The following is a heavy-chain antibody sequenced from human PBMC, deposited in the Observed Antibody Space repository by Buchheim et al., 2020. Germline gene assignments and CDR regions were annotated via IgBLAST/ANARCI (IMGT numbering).Heavy chain of an antibody. CDR2: ISYDGSNK. CDR1: GFTFSSYA. J-gene: IGHJ6*02. D-gene: IGHD2-2*01. Sequence: QVQLVESGGGVVQPGRSLRLSCSASGFTFSSYAMHWVRQAPGKGLEWVAIISYDGSNKNYAESVKGRLTISRDNSKKTMYLQMNSLRAEDTAVYYCASGYCGSTSCYEGYYGMDVWGQGTT. CDR3: ASGYCGSTSCYEGYYGMDV. V-gene: IGHV3-30*04.